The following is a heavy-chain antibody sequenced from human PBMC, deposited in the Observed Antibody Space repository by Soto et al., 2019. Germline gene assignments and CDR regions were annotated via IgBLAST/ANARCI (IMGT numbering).Heavy chain of an antibody. J-gene: IGHJ6*03. CDR1: CCSIRSTSYY. CDR3: ARHLEWLLNYYYYMDV. D-gene: IGHD3-3*01. Sequence: SETLSLTCTVSCCSIRSTSYYWGWIRQPPGKGLEWIGSIYYSGSTYYNPSLKSRVTISVATSKNQFSLKLSSVTAADTAVYYCARHLEWLLNYYYYMDVWGKGTTVT. V-gene: IGHV4-39*01. CDR2: IYYSGST.